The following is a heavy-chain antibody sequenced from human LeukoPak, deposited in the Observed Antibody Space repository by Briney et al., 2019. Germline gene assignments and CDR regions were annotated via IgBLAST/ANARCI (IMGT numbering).Heavy chain of an antibody. CDR2: MNPNSGNT. Sequence: ASVKVSCKASGYTFTSYDINWVRQATGQGLEWMGWMNPNSGNTGYAQKFQGRVTMTRNTSISTAYMELSSLRSEDAAVYYCARGFLCGGSCYSEFDYWGQGTLVTVSS. J-gene: IGHJ4*02. CDR3: ARGFLCGGSCYSEFDY. CDR1: GYTFTSYD. D-gene: IGHD2-15*01. V-gene: IGHV1-8*01.